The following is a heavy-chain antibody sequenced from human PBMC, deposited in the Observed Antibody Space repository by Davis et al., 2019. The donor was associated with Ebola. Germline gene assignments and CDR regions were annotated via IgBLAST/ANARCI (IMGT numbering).Heavy chain of an antibody. CDR2: IYYSGST. CDR1: GGSISSYY. CDR3: ARGYDSSGYFVSPFDY. Sequence: SETLSLTCTVSGGSISSYYWSWIRQPPGKGLEWIGYIYYSGSTNYNPSLKSRVTILVDTSKNQFSLKLSSVTAADTAVYYCARGYDSSGYFVSPFDYWGQGTLVTVSS. D-gene: IGHD3-22*01. J-gene: IGHJ4*02. V-gene: IGHV4-59*01.